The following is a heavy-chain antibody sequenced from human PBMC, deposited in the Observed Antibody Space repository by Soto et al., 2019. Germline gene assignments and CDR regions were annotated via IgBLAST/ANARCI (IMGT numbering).Heavy chain of an antibody. CDR3: ARTSQFDC. J-gene: IGHJ4*02. CDR1: CGSFRGYY. V-gene: IGHV4-34*01. D-gene: IGHD6-6*01. Sequence: QVQLQQWGAGLLKPSETLSLTCAVYCGSFRGYYWSWIRQPPGKGLEWIGEINHSGSTNYNPSLXRXVXXSVDTSKNQFSLKLSSVTAADTAVYYCARTSQFDCWGQGTLVTVSS. CDR2: INHSGST.